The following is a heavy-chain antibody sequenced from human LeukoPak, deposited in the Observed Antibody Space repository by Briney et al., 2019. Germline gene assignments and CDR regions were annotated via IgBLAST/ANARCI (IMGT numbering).Heavy chain of an antibody. CDR2: ISYDGSNK. V-gene: IGHV3-30-3*01. J-gene: IGHJ4*02. Sequence: PGRSLRLSCAASGFTFSSYAMHWVRQAPGKGLEWVAVISYDGSNKYYADSVKGRFTISRDNSKNTLYLQMNSLRAEDTAVYYCAKDPTYRPVGPQLYSSGPVADYWGQGTLVTVSS. CDR1: GFTFSSYA. CDR3: AKDPTYRPVGPQLYSSGPVADY. D-gene: IGHD6-19*01.